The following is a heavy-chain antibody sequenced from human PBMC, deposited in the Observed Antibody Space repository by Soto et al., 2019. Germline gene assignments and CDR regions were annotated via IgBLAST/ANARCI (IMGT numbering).Heavy chain of an antibody. CDR3: AIRWLDFCAFDI. D-gene: IGHD3-3*01. V-gene: IGHV1-69*02. CDR2: IIPILGIA. Sequence: SVKVSCKASGGTFSSYTISWVRQAPGQGLEWMGRIIPILGIANYAQKFQGRVTITADKSTSTAYMELSSLRSEDTAVYYCAIRWLDFCAFDIWGQGKMVTVSS. CDR1: GGTFSSYT. J-gene: IGHJ3*02.